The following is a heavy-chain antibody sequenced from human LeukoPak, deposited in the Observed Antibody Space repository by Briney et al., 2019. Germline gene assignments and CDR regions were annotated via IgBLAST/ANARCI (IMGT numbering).Heavy chain of an antibody. CDR3: ARGRTVPHYYYYGMDV. D-gene: IGHD4-11*01. J-gene: IGHJ6*02. Sequence: SETLSLTCTVSGGSISSGGYYWSWIRQPPGKGLEWIGYIYHSGSTYYNPSLKSRVTISVDRSKNQFSLKLSSVTAADTAVYYCARGRTVPHYYYYGMDVWGQGTTVTVSS. CDR1: GGSISSGGYY. CDR2: IYHSGST. V-gene: IGHV4-30-2*01.